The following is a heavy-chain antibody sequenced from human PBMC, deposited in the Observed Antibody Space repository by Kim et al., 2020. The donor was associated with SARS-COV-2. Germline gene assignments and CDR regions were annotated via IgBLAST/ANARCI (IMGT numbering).Heavy chain of an antibody. CDR1: GFTFSSYS. CDR2: ISSSSSTI. Sequence: GGSLRLSCAASGFTFSSYSMNWVRQAPGKGLEWVSYISSSSSTIYYADSVKGRFTISRDNAKNSLYLQMNSLRDEDTAVYYCARVYHFDWLPQVGYYFDYWGQGTLVTVSS. V-gene: IGHV3-48*02. J-gene: IGHJ4*02. CDR3: ARVYHFDWLPQVGYYFDY. D-gene: IGHD3-9*01.